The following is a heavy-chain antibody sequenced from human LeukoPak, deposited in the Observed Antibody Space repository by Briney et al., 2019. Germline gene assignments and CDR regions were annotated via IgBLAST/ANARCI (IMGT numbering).Heavy chain of an antibody. J-gene: IGHJ4*02. Sequence: GGSLRLSCAASGFTFSSYAMSWVRQAPGKGLEWVSGISGSGGSTYYADSVKGRFTISRDNSKNTLYLQMNSLRAEDTAVYYCAKSLRAGDTYYWGQGTLVTVSS. CDR2: ISGSGGST. CDR1: GFTFSSYA. V-gene: IGHV3-23*01. D-gene: IGHD6-13*01. CDR3: AKSLRAGDTYY.